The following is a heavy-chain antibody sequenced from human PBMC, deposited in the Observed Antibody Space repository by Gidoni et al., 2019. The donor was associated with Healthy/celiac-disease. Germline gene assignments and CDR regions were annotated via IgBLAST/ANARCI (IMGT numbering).Heavy chain of an antibody. J-gene: IGHJ6*02. CDR2: IIPIFGTA. D-gene: IGHD3-10*01. Sequence: QVQLGQSGAEVKKPGSSVKVSCKASGGTFSSYAISWVRQAPGQGLEWMGGIIPIFGTANYAQKFQGRVTITADKSTSTAYMELSSLRSEDTAVYYCARGRSGSGMIRSEYYYGMDVWGQGTTVTVSS. CDR3: ARGRSGSGMIRSEYYYGMDV. V-gene: IGHV1-69*06. CDR1: GGTFSSYA.